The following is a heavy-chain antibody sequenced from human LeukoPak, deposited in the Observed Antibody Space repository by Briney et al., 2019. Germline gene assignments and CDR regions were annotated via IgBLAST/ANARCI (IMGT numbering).Heavy chain of an antibody. J-gene: IGHJ4*02. CDR3: AREGAPQLSSYVDH. CDR2: INPNTGGT. CDR1: GYTFTAYY. Sequence: ASVKVSCKASGYTFTAYYIHWVRQAPGQGLEWMGWINPNTGGTNFAQRFQGRVTMTRDTSINTAYMELSSLRADDTAMYYCAREGAPQLSSYVDHWGQGTLVTASS. V-gene: IGHV1-2*02. D-gene: IGHD1-1*01.